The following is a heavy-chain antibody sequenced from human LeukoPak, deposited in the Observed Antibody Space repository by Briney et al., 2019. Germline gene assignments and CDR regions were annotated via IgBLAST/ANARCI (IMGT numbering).Heavy chain of an antibody. CDR1: GFTFDDHA. D-gene: IGHD1-26*01. V-gene: IGHV3-9*01. CDR2: ISWNSGSI. Sequence: GGSLRLSCAASGFTFDDHAMHWVRQAPGKGLEWVSGISWNSGSIGYADSVKGRFTISRDNAKNSLYLQMNSLRAEDTALYYCAKDFQGIVGATQIDFWGQGTLVTVSS. J-gene: IGHJ4*02. CDR3: AKDFQGIVGATQIDF.